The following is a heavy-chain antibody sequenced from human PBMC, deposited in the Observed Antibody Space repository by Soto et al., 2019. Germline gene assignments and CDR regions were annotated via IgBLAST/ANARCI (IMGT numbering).Heavy chain of an antibody. D-gene: IGHD2-21*02. V-gene: IGHV4-39*01. Sequence: PSETLSLTCTVTGDSISRRGYYWGWIRQPPGKGLEWIGSIYYSGSTYNNPSLRSRVSMSIDTSKDQFSLKLKSVTAADTALYFRARQRTSVVTQGYFDVWGPGSLVTVSS. CDR1: GDSISRRGYY. CDR2: IYYSGST. J-gene: IGHJ4*03. CDR3: ARQRTSVVTQGYFDV.